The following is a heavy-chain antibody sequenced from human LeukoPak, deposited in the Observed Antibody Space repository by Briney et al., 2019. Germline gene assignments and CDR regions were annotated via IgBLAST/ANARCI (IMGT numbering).Heavy chain of an antibody. CDR2: IYFSGSS. V-gene: IGHV4-59*01. Sequence: SETLSLTCTVSGDSMNNYYWTWIRQSPGKALEWIGHIYFSGSSNYNPSLKSRITISLDTSKNRFSLTLRSVTAADTAVYYCAGDQEGYYGMGLWGQGTTVTVSS. CDR1: GDSMNNYY. J-gene: IGHJ6*02. CDR3: AGDQEGYYGMGL.